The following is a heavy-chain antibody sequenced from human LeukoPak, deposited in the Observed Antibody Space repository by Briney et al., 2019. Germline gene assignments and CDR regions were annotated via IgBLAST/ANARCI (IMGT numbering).Heavy chain of an antibody. V-gene: IGHV3-30*02. Sequence: PGGSLRLSCATSGFTFSSYGFHWVRKAPGKGLEGVAAIWYDGSNKYYADSVKGRFTVSRDNSKNTLYLQMNSLRAEDTAVYYCAKNPTSREGYFDYWGQGTLVTVSS. CDR3: AKNPTSREGYFDY. CDR2: IWYDGSNK. CDR1: GFTFSSYG. D-gene: IGHD1-26*01. J-gene: IGHJ4*02.